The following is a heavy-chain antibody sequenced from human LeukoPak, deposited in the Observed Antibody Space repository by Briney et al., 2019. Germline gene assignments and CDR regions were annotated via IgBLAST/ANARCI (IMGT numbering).Heavy chain of an antibody. CDR3: ARDVGIAAAGHFDY. V-gene: IGHV3-30-3*01. CDR1: GFTFSSYA. D-gene: IGHD6-13*01. CDR2: ISYDGSNK. Sequence: GRSLRLSCAASGFTFSSYAMHWVRQAPGKGLEWVAVISYDGSNKYYADSVKGRFTISRDNSKNTLYLQMNSLRAEDTDVYYCARDVGIAAAGHFDYWGQGTLVTVSS. J-gene: IGHJ4*02.